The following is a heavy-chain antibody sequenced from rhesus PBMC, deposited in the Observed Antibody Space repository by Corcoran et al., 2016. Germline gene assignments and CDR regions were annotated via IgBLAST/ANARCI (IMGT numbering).Heavy chain of an antibody. Sequence: QVQLQQWGEGLVKPSETLSLTCAVYGGSISGYYYWSWIRQPPGKGLEWIGYIYGNSANTNSNPSLKNRVNMSKDTSKNQFSRKLSSVTAADTAVYYCARQHKYCTGRGCYADAFDFWGQGLRVTVSS. CDR1: GGSISGYYY. CDR2: IYGNSANT. V-gene: IGHV4-73*01. D-gene: IGHD2-21*01. CDR3: ARQHKYCTGRGCYADAFDF. J-gene: IGHJ3*01.